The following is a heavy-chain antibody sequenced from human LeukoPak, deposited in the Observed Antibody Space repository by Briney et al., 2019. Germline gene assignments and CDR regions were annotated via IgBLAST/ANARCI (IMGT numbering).Heavy chain of an antibody. D-gene: IGHD3-22*01. V-gene: IGHV5-51*01. CDR2: IYPGDSDT. Sequence: GESLKISCKGSGYSFTSYWIGWVRQMPGKGLEWMGIIYPGDSDTRYSPSFQGQVTISADKSISTAYLQWSSLKASDAAMYCCARRQYYYDSSGYFSQDYFDYWGQGTLVTVSS. CDR3: ARRQYYYDSSGYFSQDYFDY. J-gene: IGHJ4*02. CDR1: GYSFTSYW.